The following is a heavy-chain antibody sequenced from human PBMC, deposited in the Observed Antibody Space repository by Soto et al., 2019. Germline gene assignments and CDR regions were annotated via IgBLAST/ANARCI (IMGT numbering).Heavy chain of an antibody. Sequence: SETLSLTCTVSGGSISSYYWSWIRQPPGKGLEWIGYIYYSGSTNYNPSLKSRVTISVDTSKNQFSLKLSSVTAADTAVYYCARVPGKYGDYVSYYYYGMDVWGQGTTVTVSS. J-gene: IGHJ6*02. D-gene: IGHD4-17*01. V-gene: IGHV4-59*01. CDR1: GGSISSYY. CDR3: ARVPGKYGDYVSYYYYGMDV. CDR2: IYYSGST.